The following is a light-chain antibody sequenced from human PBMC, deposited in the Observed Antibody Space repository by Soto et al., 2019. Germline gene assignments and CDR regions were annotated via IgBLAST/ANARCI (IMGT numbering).Light chain of an antibody. CDR2: GAS. CDR3: QEYINWPSLT. V-gene: IGKV3-15*01. Sequence: EIVLTQSPATLSVSPGERATLSCRASQSVRSNLAWYQQKPGQGPRLLIFGASTRATNIPARFSGSGSGTEFTLTISRLQSEDFAVYYCQEYINWPSLTFGGGTKVDIK. J-gene: IGKJ4*01. CDR1: QSVRSN.